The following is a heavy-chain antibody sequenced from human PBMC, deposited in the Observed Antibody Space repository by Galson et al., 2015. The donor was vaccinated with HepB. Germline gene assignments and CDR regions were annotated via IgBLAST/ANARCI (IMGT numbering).Heavy chain of an antibody. D-gene: IGHD2-2*01. Sequence: SLRLSCAASGFTFSSYWMSWVRQAPGKGLEWVANIKQDGSEKYYVDSVKGRFTISRDNAKNTLYLQMNSLRAEDTAVYYCAKDFVVVVPARKTNGVVFRGMDVWGQGTTVTVSS. J-gene: IGHJ6*02. CDR3: AKDFVVVVPARKTNGVVFRGMDV. CDR2: IKQDGSEK. CDR1: GFTFSSYW. V-gene: IGHV3-7*01.